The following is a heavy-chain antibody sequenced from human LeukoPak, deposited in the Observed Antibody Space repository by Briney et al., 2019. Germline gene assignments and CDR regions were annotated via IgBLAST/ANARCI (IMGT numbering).Heavy chain of an antibody. CDR3: AGGSMITFGGVIVGDFDY. CDR1: GGSFSGYY. V-gene: IGHV4-34*01. D-gene: IGHD3-16*02. Sequence: SETLSLTCAVYGGSFSGYYWSWIRQPPGKGLEWIGEINHSGSTNYNPSLKSRVTISVDTSKNQFSLKLSSVTAADTAVYYCAGGSMITFGGVIVGDFDYWGQGTLVTVSS. CDR2: INHSGST. J-gene: IGHJ4*02.